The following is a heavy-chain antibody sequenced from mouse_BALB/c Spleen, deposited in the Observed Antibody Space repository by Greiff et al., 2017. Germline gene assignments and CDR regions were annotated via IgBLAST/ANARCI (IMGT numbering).Heavy chain of an antibody. CDR3: ARDSGSFDY. Sequence: EVKVVESGGGLVQPGGSLKLSCAASGFTFSSYGMSWVRQTPDKRLELVATINSNGGSTYYPDSVKGRFTISRDNAKNTLYLQMSSLKSEDTAMYYCARDSGSFDYWGQGTTLTVSS. CDR2: INSNGGST. V-gene: IGHV5-6-3*01. J-gene: IGHJ2*01. CDR1: GFTFSSYG. D-gene: IGHD1-3*01.